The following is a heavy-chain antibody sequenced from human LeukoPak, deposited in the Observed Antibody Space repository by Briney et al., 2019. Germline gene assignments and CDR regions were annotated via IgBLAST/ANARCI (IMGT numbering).Heavy chain of an antibody. Sequence: ASVKVSCKASGGTFSSYAISWVRQAPGQGLEWMGGIIPIFGTANYAQKFQGRVTITTDESTSTAYMELSSLRSEDTAVYYCARGAIIAADTYYYYMDVWGKGTTVTVSS. CDR1: GGTFSSYA. V-gene: IGHV1-69*05. CDR3: ARGAIIAADTYYYYMDV. J-gene: IGHJ6*03. D-gene: IGHD6-13*01. CDR2: IIPIFGTA.